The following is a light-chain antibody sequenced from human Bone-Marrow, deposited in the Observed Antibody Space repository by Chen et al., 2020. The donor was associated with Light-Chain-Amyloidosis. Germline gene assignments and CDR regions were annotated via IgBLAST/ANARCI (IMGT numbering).Light chain of an antibody. CDR1: NIGSTS. V-gene: IGLV3-21*02. CDR2: DDS. CDR3: PVWDRRSDRPV. Sequence: SYVLTQPSSVSVAPGQTATIACGGNNIGSTSVHWYQQTPGQAPLLVVYDDSDRPSGIPERLSGSNSGNTATLTISRVEAGDEADYYCPVWDRRSDRPVFGGGTKLTVL. J-gene: IGLJ3*02.